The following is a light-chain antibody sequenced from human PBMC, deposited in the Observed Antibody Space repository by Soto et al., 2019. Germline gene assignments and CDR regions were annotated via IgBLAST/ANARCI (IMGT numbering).Light chain of an antibody. CDR2: DNN. J-gene: IGLJ7*01. CDR3: ETWDSSLSAGV. CDR1: SSNIGNHY. Sequence: QSVLTQPPSVSAAPGQMVTISCFGRSSNIGNHYVSWYQQLPGTAPRLLIHDNNKRPSGIPDRFSGSKSGTSATLGITGLQTGDEADYYCETWDSSLSAGVFGTGTQLTVL. V-gene: IGLV1-51*01.